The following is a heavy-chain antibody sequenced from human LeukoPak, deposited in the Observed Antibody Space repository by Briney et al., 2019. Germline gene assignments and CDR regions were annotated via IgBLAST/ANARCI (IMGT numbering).Heavy chain of an antibody. CDR2: IYFSGNT. D-gene: IGHD4-11*01. CDR1: GGSISSYY. CDR3: AIQNYDYSNYPYYYYYMDV. V-gene: IGHV4-59*08. J-gene: IGHJ6*03. Sequence: SETLSLTCNVSGGSISSYYWSWIRQPPGKGLEWIGYIYFSGNTHYNPSLKSRVTILVDTSKNQFSLKLSSVTAADTAVYYCAIQNYDYSNYPYYYYYMDVWGKGTTVTVSS.